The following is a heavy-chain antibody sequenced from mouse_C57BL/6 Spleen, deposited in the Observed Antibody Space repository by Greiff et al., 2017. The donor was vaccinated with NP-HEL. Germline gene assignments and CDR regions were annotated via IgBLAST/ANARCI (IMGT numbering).Heavy chain of an antibody. CDR2: IYPGSGST. Sequence: VQLQQPGAELVKPGASVKMSCKASGYTFTSYWITWVKQRPGQGLEWIGDIYPGSGSTNYNEKFKSKATLTVDTSSSTSYMQLSSLTSEDSAVYDCARTPITTVVATGFDYWGQGTTLTVSS. V-gene: IGHV1-55*01. CDR1: GYTFTSYW. CDR3: ARTPITTVVATGFDY. J-gene: IGHJ2*01. D-gene: IGHD1-1*01.